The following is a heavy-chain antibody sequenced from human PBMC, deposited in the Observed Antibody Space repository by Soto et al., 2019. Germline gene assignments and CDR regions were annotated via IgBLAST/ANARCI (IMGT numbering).Heavy chain of an antibody. CDR1: GYTFSNYG. Sequence: GASVKVSCKASGYTFSNYGITWVRQAPGQGLEWMGWISAYNGNTHYTQRLQGRVTMTTDTSTSTAYMELRSLRSDDTAVYYCARDLPFSGSSFDYWGQGTLVTVSS. CDR2: ISAYNGNT. CDR3: ARDLPFSGSSFDY. J-gene: IGHJ4*02. V-gene: IGHV1-18*01. D-gene: IGHD1-26*01.